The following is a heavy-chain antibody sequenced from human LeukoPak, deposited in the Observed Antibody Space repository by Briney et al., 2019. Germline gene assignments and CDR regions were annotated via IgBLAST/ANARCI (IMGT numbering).Heavy chain of an antibody. Sequence: PGGSLRLSCAASGFTFSDHAMIWVRKAPGKGLEWVSGISARGDSTYYADSVKGRFTISRDNSKNTLYLQMNSLRAEDTAVYYCARGGQVSADGSGIWDYFDYWGQGTLVTVSS. J-gene: IGHJ4*02. CDR3: ARGGQVSADGSGIWDYFDY. D-gene: IGHD3-10*01. CDR1: GFTFSDHA. CDR2: ISARGDST. V-gene: IGHV3-23*01.